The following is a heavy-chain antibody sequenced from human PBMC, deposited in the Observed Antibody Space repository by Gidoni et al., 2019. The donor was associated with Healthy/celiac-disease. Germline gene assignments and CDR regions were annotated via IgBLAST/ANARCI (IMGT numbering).Heavy chain of an antibody. Sequence: EVQLVESGGGLVQPGGSLRLSCAASGFTFSSYSMNWVRQAPGKGLEWVSYISSSSSTIYYADSGKGRFTISRDNAKNSLYLQMNSLRAEDTAVYYCARALLWFGEGYYGMDVWGQGTTVTVSS. CDR3: ARALLWFGEGYYGMDV. V-gene: IGHV3-48*04. CDR2: ISSSSSTI. CDR1: GFTFSSYS. D-gene: IGHD3-10*01. J-gene: IGHJ6*02.